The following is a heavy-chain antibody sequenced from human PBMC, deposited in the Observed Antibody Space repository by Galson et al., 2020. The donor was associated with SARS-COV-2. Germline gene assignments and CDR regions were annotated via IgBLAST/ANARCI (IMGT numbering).Heavy chain of an antibody. J-gene: IGHJ4*02. CDR2: ISKDGSSK. D-gene: IGHD3-10*01. V-gene: IGHV3-30-3*01. CDR3: AREAFHEGEDAPLVRLFGMWVTTKKGFDY. CDR1: GFTFTSYN. Sequence: GESLKISCAASGFTFTSYNMHLVRPAPGRGPEWVAVISKDGSSKYYADSVQGRCTISRDNSKNTLFLQLNSLRGDDTAGCYCAREAFHEGEDAPLVRLFGMWVTTKKGFDYWGQGSLVTVSS.